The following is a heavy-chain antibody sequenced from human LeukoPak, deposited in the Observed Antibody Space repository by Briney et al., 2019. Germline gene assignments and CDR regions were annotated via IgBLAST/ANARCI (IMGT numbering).Heavy chain of an antibody. CDR2: INHSGST. J-gene: IGHJ4*02. CDR3: ARGLSSGSGTTGFDY. CDR1: GGSFSGYY. V-gene: IGHV4-34*01. Sequence: PSETLSLTCAVYGGSFSGYYWSWIRQPPGKGLEWIGEINHSGSTSYNPSLKSRATISVDTSKNQFSLKLSSVTAADTAVYYCARGLSSGSGTTGFDYWGQGTLVTVSS. D-gene: IGHD1-26*01.